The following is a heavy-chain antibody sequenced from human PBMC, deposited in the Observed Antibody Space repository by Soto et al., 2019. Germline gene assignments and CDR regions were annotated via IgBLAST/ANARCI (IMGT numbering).Heavy chain of an antibody. CDR2: INPNSGGT. Sequence: ASVKVSCKASGYTFTGYYMHWVRQAPGQGLEWMGWINPNSGGTNYAQKFQGRVTMTRDTSISTAYMELSRLRYDDTAVYYCARDLYCSSTSCYADYGMDVWGQGTTVTVSS. CDR1: GYTFTGYY. J-gene: IGHJ6*02. V-gene: IGHV1-2*02. D-gene: IGHD2-2*01. CDR3: ARDLYCSSTSCYADYGMDV.